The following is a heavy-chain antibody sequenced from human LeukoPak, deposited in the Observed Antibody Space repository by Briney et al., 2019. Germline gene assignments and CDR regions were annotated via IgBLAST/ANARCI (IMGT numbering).Heavy chain of an antibody. Sequence: PSETLSLTCTVSGGSISSYYWSWIRQPPGEGLEWIGYIYYSGSTNYNPSLKSRVTISVDTSKNQFSLKLSSVTAADTAVYYCARVGAAAGNYFDYWGQGTLVTVSS. D-gene: IGHD6-13*01. V-gene: IGHV4-59*01. CDR2: IYYSGST. CDR1: GGSISSYY. CDR3: ARVGAAAGNYFDY. J-gene: IGHJ4*02.